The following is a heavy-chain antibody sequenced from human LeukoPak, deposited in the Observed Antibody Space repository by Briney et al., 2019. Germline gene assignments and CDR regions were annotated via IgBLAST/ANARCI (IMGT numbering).Heavy chain of an antibody. V-gene: IGHV4-59*08. CDR3: ARRSAYYYDSSGYSHDAFDI. J-gene: IGHJ3*02. CDR1: GGSFSGYY. D-gene: IGHD3-22*01. CDR2: IYNSGST. Sequence: SETLSLTCAVYGGSFSGYYWSWIRQPPGKGLEWIGYIYNSGSTNYNPSLKSRVTISVDTSENQFSLKLSSVTAADTAVYYCARRSAYYYDSSGYSHDAFDIWGQGTMVSVSS.